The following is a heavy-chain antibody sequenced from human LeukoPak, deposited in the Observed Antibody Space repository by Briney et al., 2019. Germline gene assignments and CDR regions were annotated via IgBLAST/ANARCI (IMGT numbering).Heavy chain of an antibody. D-gene: IGHD2-15*01. V-gene: IGHV3-73*01. CDR3: TGTIAVDAFDI. CDR1: GFTFSGSA. CDR2: IRTKANSYAT. Sequence: GGTLRLSCAASGFTFSGSAMHWVRQASGKGLEWVGRIRTKANSYATAYAASVKGRFTISRDDSKNTAYLQMNSLKTEDTAMYYCTGTIAVDAFDIWDQGTMVIVSS. J-gene: IGHJ3*02.